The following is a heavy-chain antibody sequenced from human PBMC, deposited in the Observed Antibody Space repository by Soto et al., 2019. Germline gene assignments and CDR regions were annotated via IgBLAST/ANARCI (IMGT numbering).Heavy chain of an antibody. V-gene: IGHV4-39*01. J-gene: IGHJ5*01. Sequence: ETLSLTCTVSGVSIHNSHSFWAWIRQPPGKGLQFIASVYHNGGAHYNSSLKSRATISVDTANNQVSLRMRSLTAADTAFYYCGRVVEGATRHTDPDSWGQGILVTVSS. CDR1: GVSIHNSHSF. CDR3: GRVVEGATRHTDPDS. CDR2: VYHNGGA. D-gene: IGHD2-21*01.